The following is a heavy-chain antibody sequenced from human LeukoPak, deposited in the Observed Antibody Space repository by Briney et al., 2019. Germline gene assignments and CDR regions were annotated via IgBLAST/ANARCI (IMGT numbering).Heavy chain of an antibody. CDR2: ISYDGSNK. CDR1: GFTFSSYA. CDR3: ARDLLELGYYYYYGMDV. J-gene: IGHJ6*02. Sequence: GRSLRLSCAASGFTFSSYAMHWVRQAPGKGLEWVAVISYDGSNKYYADSVKGRFTISRDNSKNTLYLQMNSLRAEDTAVYYCARDLLELGYYYYYGMDVWGQGTTVTVSS. V-gene: IGHV3-30-3*01. D-gene: IGHD3-10*01.